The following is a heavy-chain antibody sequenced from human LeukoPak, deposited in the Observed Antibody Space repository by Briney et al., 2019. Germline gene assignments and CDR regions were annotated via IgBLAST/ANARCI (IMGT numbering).Heavy chain of an antibody. Sequence: SETLSLTCQVSNYPITSEYYWVWIRQPPGQGLEWIGQIFHSGIAHYNPSLKSRVTMSVDTSRSQFSVNLNSVAAADTAVYYCARAGFGTAYNRFYYYMDVWGKGTTVTVSS. CDR2: IFHSGIA. V-gene: IGHV4-38-2*02. CDR1: NYPITSEYY. J-gene: IGHJ6*03. D-gene: IGHD3-16*01. CDR3: ARAGFGTAYNRFYYYMDV.